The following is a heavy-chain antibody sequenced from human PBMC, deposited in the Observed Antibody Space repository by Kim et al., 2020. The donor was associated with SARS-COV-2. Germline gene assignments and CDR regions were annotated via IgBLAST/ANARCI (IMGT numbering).Heavy chain of an antibody. CDR2: IIPIFGTA. D-gene: IGHD3-22*01. Sequence: SVKVSCKASGGTFSSYAISWVRQAPGQGLEWMGGIIPIFGTANYAQKFQGRVTITADESTSTAYMELSSLRSEDTAVYYCARTSLRGGSMIGAFDIWGQGTMVTVSS. V-gene: IGHV1-69*13. CDR3: ARTSLRGGSMIGAFDI. CDR1: GGTFSSYA. J-gene: IGHJ3*02.